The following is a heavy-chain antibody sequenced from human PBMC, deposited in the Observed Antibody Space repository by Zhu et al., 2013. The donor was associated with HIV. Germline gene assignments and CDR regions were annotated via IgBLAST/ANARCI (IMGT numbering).Heavy chain of an antibody. CDR2: IIPILGIA. CDR1: GGTFSSYT. V-gene: IGHV1-69*02. CDR3: AREAVAGTQNDY. D-gene: IGHD6-19*01. Sequence: QVQLVQSGAEVKKPGSSVKVSCKASGGTFSSYTISWVRQAPGQGLEWMGRIIPILGIANYAQKFQGRVTITADKSTSTAYMELSSLRSEDTAVYYCAREAVAGTQNDYWGQGTLVTVSS. J-gene: IGHJ4*02.